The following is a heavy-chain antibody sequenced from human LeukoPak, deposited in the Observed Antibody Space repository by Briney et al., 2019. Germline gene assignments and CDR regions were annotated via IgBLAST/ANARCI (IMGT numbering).Heavy chain of an antibody. CDR3: ARARIGVAGFFDY. D-gene: IGHD2-2*01. V-gene: IGHV3-66*02. CDR1: GFTVSSDC. J-gene: IGHJ4*02. CDR2: MYRDGTT. Sequence: GGSLRLSCAASGFTVSSDCMSWVRQAPGKGLEWVSVMYRDGTTYYADSVKGRFTISRDNSKNTVYLQMNSLRAEDTAVYYCARARIGVAGFFDYCGQGTLVTVSS.